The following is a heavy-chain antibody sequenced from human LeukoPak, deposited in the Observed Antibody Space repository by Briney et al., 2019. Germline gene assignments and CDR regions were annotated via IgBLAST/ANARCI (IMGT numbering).Heavy chain of an antibody. Sequence: GGSLRLSCAASGFTFSTYSMNWVRQAPGKGLEWVSSISGSSSYIYYADSVKGRFTISRDNAKNSLYLQMNSLRAEDTAVYYCARHVVAVGFDYWSQGTLVTVSS. J-gene: IGHJ4*02. CDR1: GFTFSTYS. V-gene: IGHV3-21*01. D-gene: IGHD3-22*01. CDR3: ARHVVAVGFDY. CDR2: ISGSSSYI.